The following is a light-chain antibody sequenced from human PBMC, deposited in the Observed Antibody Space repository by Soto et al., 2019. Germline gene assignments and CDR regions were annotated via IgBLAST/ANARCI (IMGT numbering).Light chain of an antibody. CDR1: HSVGNNY. V-gene: IGKV3-20*01. Sequence: EIVLTQSPGTLSLSPGETATLSCRASHSVGNNYLAWYQQKPGQTPRLLMYDTSNRATGIPDRFSGSGSGTDFILTFSRLEPEDFAVYYCQQYAESPWTFCQGTRVEVK. J-gene: IGKJ1*01. CDR3: QQYAESPWT. CDR2: DTS.